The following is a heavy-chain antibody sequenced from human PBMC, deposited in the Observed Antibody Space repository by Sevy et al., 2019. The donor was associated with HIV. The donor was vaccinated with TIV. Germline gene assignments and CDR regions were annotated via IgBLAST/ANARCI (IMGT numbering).Heavy chain of an antibody. V-gene: IGHV1-69*13. Sequence: ASVKVSCKASGGTFSSYAISWVRQAPGQGLEWMGGIIPIFGTANYAQKFQGRVTITADESTSTAYMELSSLGSEDTAGYYCAATYYYDSSGYYHYYYYGMDVWGQGTTVTVSS. CDR1: GGTFSSYA. CDR3: AATYYYDSSGYYHYYYYGMDV. J-gene: IGHJ6*02. D-gene: IGHD3-22*01. CDR2: IIPIFGTA.